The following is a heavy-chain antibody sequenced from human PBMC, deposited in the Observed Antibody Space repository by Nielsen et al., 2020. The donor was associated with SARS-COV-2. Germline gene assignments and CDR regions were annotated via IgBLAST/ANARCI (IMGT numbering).Heavy chain of an antibody. V-gene: IGHV1-8*01. CDR2: MNPNSGNT. D-gene: IGHD3-10*01. CDR3: ARGLRYYYGSGSSQNWFDP. CDR1: GYTFPSYD. Sequence: ASVQVSCKASGYTFPSYDINWVRQATGQGLEWMGWMNPNSGNTGYAQKFQGRVTMTRNTSISTAYMELSSLRSEDTAVYYCARGLRYYYGSGSSQNWFDPWGQGTLVTVSS. J-gene: IGHJ5*02.